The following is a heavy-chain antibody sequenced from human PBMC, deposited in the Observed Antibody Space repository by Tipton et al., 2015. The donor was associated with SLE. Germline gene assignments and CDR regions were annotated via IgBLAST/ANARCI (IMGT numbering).Heavy chain of an antibody. CDR2: IYYSGST. CDR1: GGSISSSSYY. J-gene: IGHJ2*01. Sequence: TLSLTCTVSGGSISSSSYYWGWIRQPPGKGLEWIGSIYYSGSTYYNPSLKSRVTISVDTSKNQFSLKLSSVTAADTAVYYCARVYSSSSEYFDLWGRGTLVTVSS. CDR3: ARVYSSSSEYFDL. V-gene: IGHV4-39*07. D-gene: IGHD6-6*01.